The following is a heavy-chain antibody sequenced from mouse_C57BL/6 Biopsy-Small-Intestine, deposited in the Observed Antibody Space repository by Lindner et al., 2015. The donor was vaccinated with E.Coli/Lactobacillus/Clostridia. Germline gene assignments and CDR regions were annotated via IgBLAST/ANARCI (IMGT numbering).Heavy chain of an antibody. CDR2: ILPGSGRT. J-gene: IGHJ2*01. CDR1: GYTITGYW. V-gene: IGHV1-9*01. D-gene: IGHD2-4*01. CDR3: AREGDYDYDVVDF. Sequence: VQLQESGAELMKPGASVKLSCKATGYTITGYWIEWVKQRPGHGLEWIGEILPGSGRTNYNEKFKGKATFTVDTSSNTAYMQFSSLTTEDSAIYYCAREGDYDYDVVDFWGQGTTLTVSS.